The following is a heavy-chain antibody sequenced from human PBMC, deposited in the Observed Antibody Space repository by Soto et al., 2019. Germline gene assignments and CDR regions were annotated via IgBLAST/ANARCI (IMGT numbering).Heavy chain of an antibody. CDR1: GYTLTELS. Sequence: ASVQVFCKVSGYTLTELSMHWVRQAPGKGHEWMGGFDPEDGETIYAQKFQGRVTMTEDTSTDTAYMELSSLSSEDTAVYYCASGYEGLDPWGQRTLVTVSS. D-gene: IGHD5-12*01. CDR3: ASGYEGLDP. J-gene: IGHJ5*02. V-gene: IGHV1-24*01. CDR2: FDPEDGET.